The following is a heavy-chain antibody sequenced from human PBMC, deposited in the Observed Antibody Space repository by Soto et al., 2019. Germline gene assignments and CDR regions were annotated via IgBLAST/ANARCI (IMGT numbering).Heavy chain of an antibody. CDR2: IYSGGST. J-gene: IGHJ4*02. D-gene: IGHD2-15*01. V-gene: IGHV3-66*01. Sequence: EVQLVESGGGLVQPGGSLRLSCAASGFTVSSNSMSWVRQAPGKGLEWVSVIYSGGSTNYADSVKGRFTISRDNSKNTLYVQMNSLKDGNTAVYYCAREGVVAASDWGEGTLVTVSS. CDR3: AREGVVAASD. CDR1: GFTVSSNS.